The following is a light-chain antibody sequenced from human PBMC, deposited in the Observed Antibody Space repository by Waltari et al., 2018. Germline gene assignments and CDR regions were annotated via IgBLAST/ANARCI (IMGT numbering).Light chain of an antibody. CDR3: ASYTSSSTWV. CDR2: DVS. J-gene: IGLJ3*02. V-gene: IGLV2-14*03. Sequence: QSALTQPASVSGSPGQSTTISCPGTSSAVGGYNYVCWYQHHPGKAPKLMIYDVSYRPSGVSNRFSGSKSGNTASLTISGLQAEDEADYYCASYTSSSTWVFGGGTKLTVL. CDR1: SSAVGGYNY.